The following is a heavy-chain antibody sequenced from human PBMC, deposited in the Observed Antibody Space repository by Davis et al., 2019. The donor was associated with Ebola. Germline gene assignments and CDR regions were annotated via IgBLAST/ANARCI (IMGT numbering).Heavy chain of an antibody. D-gene: IGHD3-10*01. CDR2: IYPGHSDT. V-gene: IGHV5-51*01. CDR3: ARRDGSGGTYYYGMDV. Sequence: GESLKISCKGSGYSFTSYWIGWVRQMPGKVLEWMGFIYPGHSDTRHSPSFQGQVTISADKSISTAYLQWSSLKASDTAMYYCARRDGSGGTYYYGMDVWGQGTTVTVSS. J-gene: IGHJ6*02. CDR1: GYSFTSYW.